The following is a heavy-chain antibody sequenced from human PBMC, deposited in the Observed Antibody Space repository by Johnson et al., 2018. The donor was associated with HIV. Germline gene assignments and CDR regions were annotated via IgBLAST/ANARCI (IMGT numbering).Heavy chain of an antibody. J-gene: IGHJ3*02. D-gene: IGHD6-19*01. CDR2: IRSKAYGGTT. CDR3: TGGWYNLSAFDI. V-gene: IGHV3-49*03. CDR1: GFTFGDYA. Sequence: VQLVESGGGLVQPGRSLRLSCTASGFTFGDYAMSWFRQAPGKGLEWVGFIRSKAYGGTTEYAASVKGRFTISRDDSKNTLYLQMNSLRAEDTAVYYCTGGWYNLSAFDIWGQGTMVTVSS.